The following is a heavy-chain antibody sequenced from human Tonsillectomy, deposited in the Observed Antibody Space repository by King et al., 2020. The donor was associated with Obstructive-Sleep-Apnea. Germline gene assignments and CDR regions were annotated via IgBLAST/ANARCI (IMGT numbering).Heavy chain of an antibody. J-gene: IGHJ4*02. CDR3: SRDSGWSSSNL. CDR1: GFTFSDYS. V-gene: IGHV3-11*01. D-gene: IGHD6-19*01. CDR2: ISSRSSTI. Sequence: VQLVESGGGLVKPGGSPRLSCAASGFTFSDYSMSWIRQAPGKGLEWVSYISSRSSTIYYADSVKGRFTISRDNAKNSLYLQMISLRAEDTAVYYCSRDSGWSSSNLWGQGTLVTVSS.